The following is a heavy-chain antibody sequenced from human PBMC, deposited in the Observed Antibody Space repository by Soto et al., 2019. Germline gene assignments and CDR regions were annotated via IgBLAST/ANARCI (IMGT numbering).Heavy chain of an antibody. V-gene: IGHV1-3*05. J-gene: IGHJ5*02. D-gene: IGHD1-7*01. CDR1: GYTFTSYA. CDR2: INADNGNT. CDR3: ARDPWNYVSGWFAP. Sequence: QVQLVQSGAEEKKPGASVKVYCKASGYTFTSYAMHWVRQAPGQRLEWMGWINADNGNTKYSQKFEGRVTITRDTSASTAYMELSSLRSEDTAVYYSARDPWNYVSGWFAPWGQGTLVTVSS.